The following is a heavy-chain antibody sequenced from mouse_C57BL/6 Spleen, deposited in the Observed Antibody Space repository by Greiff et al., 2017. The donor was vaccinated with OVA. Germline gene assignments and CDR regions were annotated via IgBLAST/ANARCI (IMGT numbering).Heavy chain of an antibody. J-gene: IGHJ2*01. Sequence: ESGPGLVKPSQSLSLTCSVTGYSITSGYYWNWLRQFPGNKLEWMGYISYDGSNNYNPSLKNRISITRDTAKNQLVLKLKSVTTEDTAIYYCARVDGSGLYYFDYWGKGTTLTVSS. CDR3: ARVDGSGLYYFDY. CDR1: GYSITSGYY. D-gene: IGHD1-1*01. V-gene: IGHV3-6*01. CDR2: ISYDGSN.